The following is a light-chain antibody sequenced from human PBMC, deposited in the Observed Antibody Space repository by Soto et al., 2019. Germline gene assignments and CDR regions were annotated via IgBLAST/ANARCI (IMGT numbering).Light chain of an antibody. CDR2: AAS. V-gene: IGKV1-9*01. Sequence: DIHLTQSPSTLSASFGCRVTITSLASQGIGSYLAWYQQKKGKAPRLLIYAASTLQSGVPSRFSGSGYDTEFNLTISSLQPEDFATYYCQQLNNYPLTFGGGTKVDIK. CDR1: QGIGSY. J-gene: IGKJ4*01. CDR3: QQLNNYPLT.